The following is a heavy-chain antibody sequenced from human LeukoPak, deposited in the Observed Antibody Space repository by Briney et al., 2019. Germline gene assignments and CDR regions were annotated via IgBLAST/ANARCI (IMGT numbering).Heavy chain of an antibody. V-gene: IGHV3-21*01. CDR3: ARETYCSGGSCYKGNAFDI. CDR2: ISSSSSYI. J-gene: IGHJ3*02. CDR1: GFTFGNYG. D-gene: IGHD2-15*01. Sequence: GGSLRLSCAASGFTFGNYGMSWVRQAPGKGLEWVSSISSSSSYIYYADSVKGRFTISRDNAKNSLYLQMNSLRADDTAVYYCARETYCSGGSCYKGNAFDIWGQGTMVTVSS.